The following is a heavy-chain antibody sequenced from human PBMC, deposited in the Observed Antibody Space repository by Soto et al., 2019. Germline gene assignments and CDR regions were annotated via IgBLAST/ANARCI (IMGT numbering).Heavy chain of an antibody. CDR1: GFTFSDYY. J-gene: IGHJ3*02. CDR3: ARDGITMVRGVYAFDI. D-gene: IGHD3-10*01. V-gene: IGHV3-11*01. CDR2: ISSSVSTI. Sequence: GGSLRLSCAASGFTFSDYYMSWIRQAPGKGLEWVSYISSSVSTIYYADSVKGRFTISRDNAKNSLYLQMNSLRAEDTAVYYGARDGITMVRGVYAFDIWGQGTMVTVSS.